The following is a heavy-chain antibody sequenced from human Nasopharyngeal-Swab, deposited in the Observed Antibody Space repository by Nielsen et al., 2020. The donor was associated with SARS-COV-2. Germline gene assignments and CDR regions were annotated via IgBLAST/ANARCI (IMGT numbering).Heavy chain of an antibody. J-gene: IGHJ2*01. V-gene: IGHV4-4*07. Sequence: SETLSLTCTVSGGSISSYYWSWIRQPAGKGLEWIGRIYTSGSTNYNPSLKSRVTMSVDTSKNQFSLKLSSVTAADTAVYYCARMNLVVVAATPDWYFDLWGRGTLVTVSS. D-gene: IGHD2-15*01. CDR1: GGSISSYY. CDR2: IYTSGST. CDR3: ARMNLVVVAATPDWYFDL.